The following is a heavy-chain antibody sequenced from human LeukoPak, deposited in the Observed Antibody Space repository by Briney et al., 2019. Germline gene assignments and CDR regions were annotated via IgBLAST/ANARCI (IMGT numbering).Heavy chain of an antibody. Sequence: ASVKVSCKASGYTFTSYGISWVRQAPGQGLEWMGWISSNNGNTNYTQKLQGRVTMTTDTSTSTAYMELRSLRSDDTAVYYCARGGLLWFGESIDYWGQGSLVSVSS. CDR1: GYTFTSYG. J-gene: IGHJ4*02. CDR2: ISSNNGNT. V-gene: IGHV1-18*01. D-gene: IGHD3-10*01. CDR3: ARGGLLWFGESIDY.